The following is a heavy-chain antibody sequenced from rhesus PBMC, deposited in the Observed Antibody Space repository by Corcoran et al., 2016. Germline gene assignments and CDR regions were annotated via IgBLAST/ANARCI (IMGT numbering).Heavy chain of an antibody. Sequence: QVQLQESGPGLVKPSETLSLTCAVSGGSISDTYYWTWIRTPPGKGLVWIGENLLGECRPLHNPLPKSDVTVSKDTSKNQFFLKLSSVTAADTAVYYCARGWEWYGYWGKGALVTVSS. V-gene: IGHV4S9*01. CDR3: ARGWEWYGY. D-gene: IGHD2-27*01. CDR1: GGSISDTYY. CDR2: LLGECRP. J-gene: IGHJ4*01.